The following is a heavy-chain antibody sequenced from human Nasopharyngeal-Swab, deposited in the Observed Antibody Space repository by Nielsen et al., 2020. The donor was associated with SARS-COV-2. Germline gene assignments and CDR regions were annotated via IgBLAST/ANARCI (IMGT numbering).Heavy chain of an antibody. CDR3: ARPMRPMGHYYFGMDV. V-gene: IGHV5-51*01. CDR1: GSSFTTYW. J-gene: IGHJ6*02. CDR2: VYPGDSNT. D-gene: IGHD1-26*01. Sequence: GGSLRLSCKGSGSSFTTYWIGWVRQMPGKGLEWMGIVYPGDSNTRYSPSFQGQVIISVDKYSSTAYLQWSSLKASDTAIYYCARPMRPMGHYYFGMDVWGQGTTVTVSS.